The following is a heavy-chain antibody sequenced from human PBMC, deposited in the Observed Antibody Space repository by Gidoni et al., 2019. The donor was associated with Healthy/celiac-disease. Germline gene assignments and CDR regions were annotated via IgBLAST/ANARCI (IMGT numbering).Heavy chain of an antibody. J-gene: IGHJ4*02. D-gene: IGHD3-22*01. V-gene: IGHV1-18*01. CDR2: ISAYNGNK. CDR3: ARGRGYDSSGYYYDYFDY. CDR1: GYTFTSYG. Sequence: QVQLVQSGAEVKKPGASVKVSCKASGYTFTSYGISWVRQGPGQGREWMGWISAYNGNKNYAQKLQGRVTMTTDTSTSTAYMELRSLRSDDTAVYYCARGRGYDSSGYYYDYFDYWGQGTLVTVSS.